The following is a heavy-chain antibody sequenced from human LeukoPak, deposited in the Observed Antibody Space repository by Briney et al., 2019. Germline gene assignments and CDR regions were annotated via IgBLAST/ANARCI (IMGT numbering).Heavy chain of an antibody. CDR1: GLTFSSYV. V-gene: IGHV3-30*18. D-gene: IGHD3-10*01. J-gene: IGHJ3*02. Sequence: PGRSLRLSCAASGLTFSSYVMHWVRQAPAKGLQWVAVISYDGSNKYYGDSVKGRFTISRDNSKNTLYLQMNSLRAEDTAVYYCAKVARGVSSDAFDIWGQGTMVTVSS. CDR2: ISYDGSNK. CDR3: AKVARGVSSDAFDI.